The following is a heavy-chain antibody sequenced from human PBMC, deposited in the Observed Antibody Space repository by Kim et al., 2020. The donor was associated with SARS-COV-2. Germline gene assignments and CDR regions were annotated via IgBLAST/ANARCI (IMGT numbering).Heavy chain of an antibody. Sequence: SETLSLTCTVSGGSISSSSYYWGWLRQPPGKGLEWIGSIYYSGSTYYNPSLESRVTISVDTTKNQFSLKLTSVTAADTADYYCERRTRFGEFLFFDDWG. CDR3: ERRTRFGEFLFFDD. D-gene: IGHD3-10*01. CDR2: IYYSGST. CDR1: GGSISSSSYY. J-gene: IGHJ4*01. V-gene: IGHV4-39*01.